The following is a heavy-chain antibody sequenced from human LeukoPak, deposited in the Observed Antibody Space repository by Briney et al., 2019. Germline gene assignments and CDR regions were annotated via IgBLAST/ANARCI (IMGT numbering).Heavy chain of an antibody. Sequence: GASPKISCKGSGYSFTSYWIGWVRQMPGKGLEWMGIIYPGDSDTRYSPSFQGQVTISADKSISTAYLQWSSLKASDTAMYYCATISARAGSGAGSFHMNWFDPWGQGTLVTVSS. CDR1: GYSFTSYW. CDR2: IYPGDSDT. D-gene: IGHD3-10*01. CDR3: ATISARAGSGAGSFHMNWFDP. J-gene: IGHJ5*02. V-gene: IGHV5-51*01.